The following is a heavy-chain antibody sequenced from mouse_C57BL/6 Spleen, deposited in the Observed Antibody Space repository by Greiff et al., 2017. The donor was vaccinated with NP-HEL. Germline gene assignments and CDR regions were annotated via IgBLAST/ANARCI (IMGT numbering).Heavy chain of an antibody. D-gene: IGHD1-1*01. Sequence: EVQLQQSGPELVKPGASVKMSCKASGYTFTDYNMHWVKQSHGKSLEWIGYINPNNGGTSYNQKFKGKATLTVNKSSSTAYMELRSRTSEDSAVYSCARTYYYGSSPWFADWGQGTLVNVAA. CDR1: GYTFTDYN. CDR2: INPNNGGT. CDR3: ARTYYYGSSPWFAD. J-gene: IGHJ3*01. V-gene: IGHV1-22*01.